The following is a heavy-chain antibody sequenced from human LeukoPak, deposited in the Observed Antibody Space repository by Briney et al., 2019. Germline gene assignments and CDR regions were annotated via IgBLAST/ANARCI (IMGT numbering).Heavy chain of an antibody. CDR1: GFTFRSYA. V-gene: IGHV3-23*01. Sequence: SGRSLRLSCAASGFTFRSYAMDSVRQAPGKGLEWVSAISADGDSTYYAASVKGRFTISRDNSKNTLYLQMNSLRPGDTAVYYCAKRRYCTSTSCHDFDYWGQGTLVTVSS. CDR2: ISADGDST. CDR3: AKRRYCTSTSCHDFDY. D-gene: IGHD2-2*01. J-gene: IGHJ4*02.